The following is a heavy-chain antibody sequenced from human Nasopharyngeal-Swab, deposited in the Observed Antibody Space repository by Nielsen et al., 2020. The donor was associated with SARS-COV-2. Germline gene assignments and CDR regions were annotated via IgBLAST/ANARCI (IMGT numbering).Heavy chain of an antibody. CDR3: AHSSSTAYYFDY. V-gene: IGHV2-5*02. D-gene: IGHD6-13*01. CDR2: IYWDDDK. J-gene: IGHJ4*02. CDR1: GFSLSTSGVG. Sequence: SGPTLVKPTQTLTLTCAFSGFSLSTSGVGVGWIRQPPGKALEWLALIYWDDDKRYSPSLKSRLTTTNDTSKNQVVLTMTNMDPVDTATYYCAHSSSTAYYFDYWGQGTLVTVSS.